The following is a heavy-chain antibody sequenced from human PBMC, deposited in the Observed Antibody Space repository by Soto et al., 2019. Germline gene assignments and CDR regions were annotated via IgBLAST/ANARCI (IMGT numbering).Heavy chain of an antibody. V-gene: IGHV4-30-2*01. CDR3: ARVKAMEPNWFDP. CDR2: IYHSGST. Sequence: PSETLSLTCAVSGGSISSGGYSWSWIRQPPGKGLEWIGYIYHSGSTYYNPSLKSRVTISVDRSKNQFSLKLSSVTAADTAVYYCARVKAMEPNWFDPWGQGTLVTVSS. CDR1: GGSISSGGYS. D-gene: IGHD5-18*01. J-gene: IGHJ5*02.